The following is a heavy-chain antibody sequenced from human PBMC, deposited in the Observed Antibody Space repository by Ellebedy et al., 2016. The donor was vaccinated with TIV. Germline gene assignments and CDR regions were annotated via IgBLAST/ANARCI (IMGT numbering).Heavy chain of an antibody. CDR3: ARGHRYCSGGSCYLFDY. CDR1: GGSISSYF. D-gene: IGHD2-15*01. V-gene: IGHV4-59*13. Sequence: MPSETLSLTCTVAGGSISSYFWSWIRQPPGKGLEYIGYRYYSGSTNYNPSLKSRVTISVDTSKNQFSLKLTSVTAADTAVYYCARGHRYCSGGSCYLFDYWGQGTLVTVSS. CDR2: RYYSGST. J-gene: IGHJ4*02.